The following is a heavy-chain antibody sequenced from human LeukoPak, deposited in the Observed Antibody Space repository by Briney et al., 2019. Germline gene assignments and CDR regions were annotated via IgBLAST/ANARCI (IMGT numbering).Heavy chain of an antibody. J-gene: IGHJ6*03. Sequence: SQTLSLTCTVSGDSIGSGYYWGWIRQPPGKGLEWIGYIYYSGSTNYNPSLKSRVTISVDTSKNQFSLKLSSVAAADTAVYYCARAPSSWPINYYYYYMDVWGKGTTVTISS. CDR3: ARAPSSWPINYYYYYMDV. CDR1: GDSIGSGYY. D-gene: IGHD6-13*01. CDR2: IYYSGST. V-gene: IGHV4-61*01.